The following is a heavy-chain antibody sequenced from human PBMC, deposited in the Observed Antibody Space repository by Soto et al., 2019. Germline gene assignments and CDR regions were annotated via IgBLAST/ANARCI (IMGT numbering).Heavy chain of an antibody. CDR2: IWSDGSKE. J-gene: IGHJ6*02. CDR1: GFHFSRHD. V-gene: IGHV3-33*01. D-gene: IGHD3-16*01. CDR3: AIDLVWPGNGLDV. Sequence: LRLSCAASGFHFSRHDVHWVRQAAGRGVERVAEIWSDGSKEYYEDCVKGRFSISRDNSKNTVSLQMNSLRSEDTALYYCAIDLVWPGNGLDVWGQGTTVTVSS.